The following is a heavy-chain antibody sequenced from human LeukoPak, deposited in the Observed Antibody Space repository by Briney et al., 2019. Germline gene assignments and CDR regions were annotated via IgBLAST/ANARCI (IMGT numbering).Heavy chain of an antibody. J-gene: IGHJ6*02. Sequence: GGSLRLSCAASGFTFSTYVMTWVRQAPGKGLEWVSVIYSGGSTYYADSVKGRFTISRDNSKNTLYLQMNSLRAEDTAVYYCARVPRMNYGMDVWGQGTTVTVSS. CDR2: IYSGGST. D-gene: IGHD2-8*01. CDR1: GFTFSTYV. CDR3: ARVPRMNYGMDV. V-gene: IGHV3-66*01.